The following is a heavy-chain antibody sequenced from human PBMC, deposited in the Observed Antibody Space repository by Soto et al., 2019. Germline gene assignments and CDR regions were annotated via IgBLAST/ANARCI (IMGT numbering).Heavy chain of an antibody. D-gene: IGHD5-18*01. CDR3: ASLQLWKNYYYYYGMDV. V-gene: IGHV4-31*03. CDR1: GGSISSGGYY. J-gene: IGHJ6*02. CDR2: IYYSGST. Sequence: LSLTFTVSGGSISSGGYYWSWIRQHPGKGLEWIGYIYYSGSTYYNPSLKSRVTISVDTSKNQFSLKLSSVTAADTAVYYCASLQLWKNYYYYYGMDVWGQGTTVTVSS.